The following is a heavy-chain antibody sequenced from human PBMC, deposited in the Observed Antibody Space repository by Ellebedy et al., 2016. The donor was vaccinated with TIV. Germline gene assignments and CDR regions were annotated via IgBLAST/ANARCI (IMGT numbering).Heavy chain of an antibody. V-gene: IGHV3-23*01. Sequence: GGSLRLSCAASGFTFSSYAMGWVRQAPGTGLEWVSRISGSGDSTYYADSVRGRFTISRDNSKNTLYLQMNSLRAEDTAVYYCAIRGDYGDYADYWGQGTLVTVSS. CDR2: ISGSGDST. J-gene: IGHJ4*02. D-gene: IGHD4-17*01. CDR3: AIRGDYGDYADY. CDR1: GFTFSSYA.